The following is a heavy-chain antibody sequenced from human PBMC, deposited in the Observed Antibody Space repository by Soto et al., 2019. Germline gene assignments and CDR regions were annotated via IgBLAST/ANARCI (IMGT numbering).Heavy chain of an antibody. D-gene: IGHD4-17*01. Sequence: XETLSLTCAVDGGSFSGYYWSWIRQPPGKGLEWIGEINHSGSTNYNPSLKSRVTISVDTSKNQFSLKLSSVTAADTAVYYCATSTVTTATFDYWGQGTLVTVSS. CDR3: ATSTVTTATFDY. CDR1: GGSFSGYY. V-gene: IGHV4-34*01. J-gene: IGHJ4*02. CDR2: INHSGST.